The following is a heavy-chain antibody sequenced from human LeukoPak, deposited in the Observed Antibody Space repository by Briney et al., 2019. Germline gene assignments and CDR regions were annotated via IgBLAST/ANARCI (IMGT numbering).Heavy chain of an antibody. CDR2: INHSGST. J-gene: IGHJ1*01. D-gene: IGHD6-6*01. Sequence: PSETLSLTCAVYGGSFSGYYWSWIRQPPGKGLEWIGEINHSGSTNYNPSLKSRVTISVDTSKNQFSLKLSSVTAADTAVYYCARRPGARYSSSSVGYFQHWGQGTLVTVSS. CDR1: GGSFSGYY. V-gene: IGHV4-34*01. CDR3: ARRPGARYSSSSVGYFQH.